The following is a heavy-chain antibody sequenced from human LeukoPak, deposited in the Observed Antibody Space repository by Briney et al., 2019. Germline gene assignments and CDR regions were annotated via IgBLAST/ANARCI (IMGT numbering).Heavy chain of an antibody. J-gene: IGHJ4*02. CDR3: ARQITRDDHPDDFDS. V-gene: IGHV4-4*09. D-gene: IGHD5-24*01. CDR1: GGSISSYY. CDR2: IYTSGNT. Sequence: SETLSLTCTVSGGSISSYYWNWIRQPPGKGLEWIGYIYTSGNTNYNPSLKSRVTISVDTSKNRFSLKLSSVTAADTAVYYCARQITRDDHPDDFDSWGQGTLVTVSS.